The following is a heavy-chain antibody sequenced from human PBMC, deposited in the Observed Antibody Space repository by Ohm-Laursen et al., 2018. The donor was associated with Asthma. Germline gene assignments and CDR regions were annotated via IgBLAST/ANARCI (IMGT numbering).Heavy chain of an antibody. Sequence: GAPVKVSCKASGYTFTSYGISWVRQAPGQGLEWMGWISAYNGNTNYAQKLQGRVTMTTDTSTSTAYMELRSLRSDDTAVYYCARDVPLYNWNDADYYYGMDVWGQGTAVTVSS. CDR1: GYTFTSYG. CDR2: ISAYNGNT. CDR3: ARDVPLYNWNDADYYYGMDV. J-gene: IGHJ6*02. V-gene: IGHV1-18*04. D-gene: IGHD1-1*01.